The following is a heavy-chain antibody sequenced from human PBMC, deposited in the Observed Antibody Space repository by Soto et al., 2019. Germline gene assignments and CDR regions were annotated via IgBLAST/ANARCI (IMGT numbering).Heavy chain of an antibody. CDR1: GYTFTSYD. J-gene: IGHJ6*03. V-gene: IGHV1-8*01. CDR2: MNPNSGNT. D-gene: IGHD1-1*01. CDR3: ARLGELEPHYYYYYMDV. Sequence: ASVTVSCKASGYTFTSYDINWVRQATGQGLEWMGWMNPNSGNTGYAQKSQGRVTMTRNTSISTAYMELSSLRSEDTAVYYCARLGELEPHYYYYYMDVWGKGTTVTVSS.